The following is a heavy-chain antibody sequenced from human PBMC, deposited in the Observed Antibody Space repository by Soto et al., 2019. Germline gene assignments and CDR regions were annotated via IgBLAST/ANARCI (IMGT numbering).Heavy chain of an antibody. V-gene: IGHV1-69*12. CDR1: GGTFSSYA. D-gene: IGHD2-8*01. Sequence: QVQLLQSGAEVKKPGSSVKVSCKASGGTFSSYAISWVRQAPGQGLEWMGGIIPIFGTADYAQKFQGRVTITADESTSTAYVELSSLRSEDTAVYYCAAAVLLMYYYYGMDVWGQGTTVTVSS. CDR3: AAAVLLMYYYYGMDV. CDR2: IIPIFGTA. J-gene: IGHJ6*02.